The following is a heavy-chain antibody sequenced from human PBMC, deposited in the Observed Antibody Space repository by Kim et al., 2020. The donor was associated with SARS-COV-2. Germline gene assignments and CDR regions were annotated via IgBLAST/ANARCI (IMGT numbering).Heavy chain of an antibody. Sequence: GGSLRLSCAASGFTFSSYAMSWVRQAPGKGLEWVSAISGSGGSTYYADSVKGRFTISRDNSKNTLYLQMNSLRAEDTAVYYCAKVRARLLGYYYYGMDVWGQGPRSPSP. J-gene: IGHJ6*02. D-gene: IGHD2-8*02. CDR2: ISGSGGST. V-gene: IGHV3-23*01. CDR3: AKVRARLLGYYYYGMDV. CDR1: GFTFSSYA.